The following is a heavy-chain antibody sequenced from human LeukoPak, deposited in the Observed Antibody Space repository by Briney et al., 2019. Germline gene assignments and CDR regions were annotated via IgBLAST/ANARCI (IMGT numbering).Heavy chain of an antibody. D-gene: IGHD3-16*01. CDR2: IYTSGTT. CDR3: ARQFEGGVDWFDP. CDR1: AGSISSLY. V-gene: IGHV4-4*09. Sequence: SETLSLTCTVSAGSISSLYWSWIRQPPGQELKWIGSIYTSGTTNYNPSLKSRVTISVDTSKNHFSLKLSSVTAADTAVYYCARQFEGGVDWFDPWGQGTLVTVSS. J-gene: IGHJ5*02.